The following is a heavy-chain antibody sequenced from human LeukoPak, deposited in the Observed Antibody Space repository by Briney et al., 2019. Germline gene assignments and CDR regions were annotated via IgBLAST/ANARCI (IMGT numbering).Heavy chain of an antibody. D-gene: IGHD3-10*01. CDR1: GLTFRMSG. Sequence: PGGSLRLSCATSGLTFRMSGVHCVRQAPGKGLEWVALMSSDGIKSYYADSVKGRFTVSRDTSKDIVYLQMNSLSADDTGIYYCAKDHAGSGRAFEYWGQGTLLTVSS. CDR3: AKDHAGSGRAFEY. CDR2: MSSDGIKS. V-gene: IGHV3-30*04. J-gene: IGHJ4*02.